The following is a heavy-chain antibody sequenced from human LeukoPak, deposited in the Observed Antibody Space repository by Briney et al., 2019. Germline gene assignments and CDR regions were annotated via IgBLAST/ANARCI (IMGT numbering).Heavy chain of an antibody. D-gene: IGHD5-12*01. CDR2: IYYSGSI. V-gene: IGHV4-39*01. CDR1: GGSISSSNHY. J-gene: IGHJ6*02. Sequence: SETLSLTCTVSGGSISSSNHYWGWIRQPPGQGLEWIGSIYYSGSIYYNPSLKSRVTISVDTSKNQFSLKLSSVTAADTAVYYCAVAYGMDVWGQGTTVTVSS. CDR3: AVAYGMDV.